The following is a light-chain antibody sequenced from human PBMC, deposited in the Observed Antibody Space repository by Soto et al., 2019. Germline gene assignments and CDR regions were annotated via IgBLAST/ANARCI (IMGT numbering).Light chain of an antibody. CDR1: SSDVGGYNF. Sequence: QSALTQPASVSGSPGQSITISCTGTSSDVGGYNFVSWYQQHPDKAPKLMIYDVTNRPSGVSNRFSGSKSGNTASLTISGLQAEDEADYYCSSYTSISTYVFGTGTKVTFL. CDR3: SSYTSISTYV. J-gene: IGLJ1*01. V-gene: IGLV2-14*01. CDR2: DVT.